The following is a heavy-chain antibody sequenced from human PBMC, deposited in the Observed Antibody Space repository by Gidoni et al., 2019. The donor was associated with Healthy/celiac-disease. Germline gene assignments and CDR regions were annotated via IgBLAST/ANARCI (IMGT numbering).Heavy chain of an antibody. D-gene: IGHD1-26*01. J-gene: IGHJ4*02. V-gene: IGHV6-1*01. CDR3: ARDTMGATKRRLDYFDY. CDR1: GDSVSRNSAA. CDR2: TYYRSKWYN. Sequence: QVQLQQSGPGLVKPSQTLSLTCAISGDSVSRNSAAWHWIRQSPSRGLEWLGRTYYRSKWYNDYAVSVKSRITINPDTSKNQFSLQLNSVTPEDTAVYYCARDTMGATKRRLDYFDYWGQGTLVTVSS.